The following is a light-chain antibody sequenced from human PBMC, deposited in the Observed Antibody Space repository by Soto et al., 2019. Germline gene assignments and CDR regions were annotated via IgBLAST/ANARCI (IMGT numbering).Light chain of an antibody. CDR1: SSNIGNNS. CDR3: AAWDDSLSGVV. CDR2: SNN. V-gene: IGLV1-47*02. Sequence: QSVLTQPPSVSAAPGQKVTISCSGSSSNIGNNSVYWYQQLPGTAPKLLIYSNNQRPSGVPDRFSGSKSGTSASLAISGLRSEDEAEYYCAAWDDSLSGVVFGGGTKLTVL. J-gene: IGLJ3*02.